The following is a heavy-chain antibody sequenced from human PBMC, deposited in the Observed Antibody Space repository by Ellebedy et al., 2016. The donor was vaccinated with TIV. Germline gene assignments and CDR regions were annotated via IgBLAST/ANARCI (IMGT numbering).Heavy chain of an antibody. Sequence: GGSLRLSCAASGFTFSSYNIIWVRQAPGKGLEWVANIKQDGSEKYYVDSVKGRFTISRDNAKNSLYLQMNSLRAEDTAVYYCAGRAYNWNDGSLFDYWGQGTLVTVSS. CDR1: GFTFSSYN. CDR2: IKQDGSEK. J-gene: IGHJ4*02. V-gene: IGHV3-7*03. D-gene: IGHD1-1*01. CDR3: AGRAYNWNDGSLFDY.